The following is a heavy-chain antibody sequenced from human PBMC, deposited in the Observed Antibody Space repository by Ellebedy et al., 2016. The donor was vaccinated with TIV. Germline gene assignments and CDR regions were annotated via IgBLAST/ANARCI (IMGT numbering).Heavy chain of an antibody. CDR2: IYSGGQT. V-gene: IGHV3-53*01. J-gene: IGHJ4*02. CDR1: GFTTSNSY. D-gene: IGHD1-1*01. Sequence: GGSLRLSXAVSGFTTSNSYMSWVRRAPGKGLEWVSVIYSGGQTYYAASVKGRFTISRDNAKNSLYLQMNSLRVEDTAVYYCARVLWRPTTGLRFDNWGQGTLVTVSS. CDR3: ARVLWRPTTGLRFDN.